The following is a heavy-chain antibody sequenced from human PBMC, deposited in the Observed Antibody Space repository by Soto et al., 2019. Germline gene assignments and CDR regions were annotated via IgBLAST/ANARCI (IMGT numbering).Heavy chain of an antibody. CDR3: ARDRFSGSYWPRRLLDF. CDR2: ISYDGSNK. J-gene: IGHJ4*02. Sequence: QVQLVESGGGVVQPGRSLRLSCAASGFTFSNYAMHWVRQAPGKGLEWVAVISYDGSNKYYADSVKGRFTISRDNSKNTLYLQMNSLGAEDTAVYYCARDRFSGSYWPRRLLDFWGQGTLVTVSS. V-gene: IGHV3-30-3*01. D-gene: IGHD1-26*01. CDR1: GFTFSNYA.